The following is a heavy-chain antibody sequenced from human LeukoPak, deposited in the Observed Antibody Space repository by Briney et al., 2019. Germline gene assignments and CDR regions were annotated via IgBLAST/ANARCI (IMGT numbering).Heavy chain of an antibody. CDR2: IYYSGST. CDR1: GGSISSGGYS. CDR3: ARATVVTLYWYFDL. V-gene: IGHV4-30-4*07. J-gene: IGHJ2*01. Sequence: PSQTLSLTCAVSGGSISSGGYSWSWIRQPPGKGLEWIGYIYYSGSTYYNPSLKSRVTISVDTSKNQFSLKLSSVTAADTAVYYCARATVVTLYWYFDLWGRGTLVTVSS. D-gene: IGHD4-23*01.